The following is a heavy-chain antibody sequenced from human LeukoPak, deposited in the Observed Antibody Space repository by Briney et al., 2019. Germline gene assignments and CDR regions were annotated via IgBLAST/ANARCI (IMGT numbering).Heavy chain of an antibody. V-gene: IGHV3-9*01. CDR2: ISWNSGSI. D-gene: IGHD3-10*01. CDR3: AKGDYGSGSYNFDY. Sequence: GGSLRLSSAASGFTFDDYAMHRDRQGPGKGLECVSGISWNSGSIGYGDSVTCRFTISRDNARNSLYLQMNSLRAEDTALYYCAKGDYGSGSYNFDYWGQGTLVTVSS. J-gene: IGHJ4*02. CDR1: GFTFDDYA.